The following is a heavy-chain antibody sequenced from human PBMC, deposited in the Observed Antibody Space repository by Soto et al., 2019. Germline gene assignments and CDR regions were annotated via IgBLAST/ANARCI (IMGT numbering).Heavy chain of an antibody. CDR2: ISWDGGST. D-gene: IGHD6-19*01. J-gene: IGHJ1*01. CDR1: GFTFDDYA. V-gene: IGHV3-43D*04. Sequence: GGSLRLSCAASGFTFDDYAMHWVRQAPGKGLEWVSLISWDGGSTYYADSVKGRFTISRDNSKNSLYLQMNSLRAEDTALYYCAKAPAVAGTSSFQHWGQGTLVTVSS. CDR3: AKAPAVAGTSSFQH.